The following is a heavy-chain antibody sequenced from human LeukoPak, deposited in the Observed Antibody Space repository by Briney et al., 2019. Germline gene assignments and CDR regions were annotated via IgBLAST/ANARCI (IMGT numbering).Heavy chain of an antibody. J-gene: IGHJ4*02. V-gene: IGHV3-30*18. Sequence: GGSLRLSCAASGFTFSSYGMHWVRQAPGKGLEWVAVISYDGSNKYYADSVKGRFTISRDNSKNTLYLQMNSLRAEDTAVYYCAKDRGSSGWYPHFDYWGQGTLVTVSS. CDR1: GFTFSSYG. CDR3: AKDRGSSGWYPHFDY. D-gene: IGHD6-19*01. CDR2: ISYDGSNK.